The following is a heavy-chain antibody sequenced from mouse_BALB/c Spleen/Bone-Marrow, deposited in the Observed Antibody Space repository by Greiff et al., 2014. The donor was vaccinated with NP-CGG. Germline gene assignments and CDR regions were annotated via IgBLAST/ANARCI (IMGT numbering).Heavy chain of an antibody. CDR2: FYPGSGSI. D-gene: IGHD3-1*01. V-gene: IGHV1-62-2*01. Sequence: VMLVESGAELVKPGASVKLSCKASGYTFTEYIIHWVKQRSGQGLEWIGWFYPGSGSIKYNEKFKDKATVTADKSSSTVYMEISRLTSEGSAVYFCARHEVGLRAWFAYWGQGTLVTVSA. CDR3: ARHEVGLRAWFAY. J-gene: IGHJ3*01. CDR1: GYTFTEYI.